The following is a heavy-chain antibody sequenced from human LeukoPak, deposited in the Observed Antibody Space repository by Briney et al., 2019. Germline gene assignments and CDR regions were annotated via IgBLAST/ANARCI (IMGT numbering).Heavy chain of an antibody. CDR2: ISWNSGSI. CDR3: AKDIRSYSYYYGMDV. Sequence: GRSLRLSCAASGFTFDDYAMHWVRQAPGTGLGRVSGISWNSGSIGYADSVKGRFTISRDNAKNSLYLQMNSLRAEDTALYYCAKDIRSYSYYYGMDVWGQGTTVTVSS. V-gene: IGHV3-9*01. J-gene: IGHJ6*02. D-gene: IGHD3-10*01. CDR1: GFTFDDYA.